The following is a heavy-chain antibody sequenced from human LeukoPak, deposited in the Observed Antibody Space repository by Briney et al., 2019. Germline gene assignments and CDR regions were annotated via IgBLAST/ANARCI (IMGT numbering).Heavy chain of an antibody. Sequence: GGSLRLSCVASGFTYSIKYISFTPQPPGPGLALLSFLYRGGDTYYADSVKGRFTISRDNSKNTLYMQMNRFRVEDTAIYCCVRVSYVDSEGVRWFDPWGQGTLVTVSS. CDR3: VRVSYVDSEGVRWFDP. D-gene: IGHD3-9*01. V-gene: IGHV3-66*01. CDR2: LYRGGDT. J-gene: IGHJ5*02. CDR1: GFTYSIKY.